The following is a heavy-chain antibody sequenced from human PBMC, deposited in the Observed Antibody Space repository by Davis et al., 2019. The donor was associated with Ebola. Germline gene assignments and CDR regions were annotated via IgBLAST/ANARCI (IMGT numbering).Heavy chain of an antibody. J-gene: IGHJ6*02. D-gene: IGHD3-16*01. V-gene: IGHV3-73*01. CDR1: GFTFSGSA. CDR3: IQTFGGVRKSSTGDYGMDV. CDR2: IRSKANSYAT. Sequence: PGGSLRLSCAASGFTFSGSAMHWVRQASGKGLEWVGRIRSKANSYATAYAASVKGRFTISRDDSKNTAYLQMNSLKTEDTAVYYCIQTFGGVRKSSTGDYGMDVWGQGTTVTVSS.